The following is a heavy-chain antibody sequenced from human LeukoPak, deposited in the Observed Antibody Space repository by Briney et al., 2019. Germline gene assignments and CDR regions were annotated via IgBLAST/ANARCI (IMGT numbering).Heavy chain of an antibody. V-gene: IGHV3-30-3*01. CDR1: GFTFSSYA. J-gene: IGHJ4*02. CDR3: ARGGQPRYYYDSSGYLY. D-gene: IGHD3-22*01. Sequence: GSLRLSCAASGFTFSSYAMHWVRQAPGKGLEWVAVISYDGSNKYYADSVKGRFTISRDNSKNTLYLQMNSLRAEDTAVYYCARGGQPRYYYDSSGYLYWGQGTLVTVSS. CDR2: ISYDGSNK.